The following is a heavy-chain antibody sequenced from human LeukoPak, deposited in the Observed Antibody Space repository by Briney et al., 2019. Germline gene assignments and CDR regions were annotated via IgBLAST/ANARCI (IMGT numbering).Heavy chain of an antibody. J-gene: IGHJ5*02. V-gene: IGHV7-4-1*02. Sequence: GSLRLSCAASGFTSTSYAMNWVRQASGQGLEWMGWINTNTGNPTYAQGFTGRFVFSLDTSVSTAYLQISSLKAEDTAVYYCARFRHLYNWFDPWGQGTLVTVSS. CDR3: ARFRHLYNWFDP. CDR2: INTNTGNP. CDR1: GFTSTSYA.